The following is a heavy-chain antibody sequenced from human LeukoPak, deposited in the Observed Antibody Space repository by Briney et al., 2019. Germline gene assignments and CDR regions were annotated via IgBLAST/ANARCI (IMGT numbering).Heavy chain of an antibody. Sequence: PGGSLRLSCLASGYTFSDHWMSWVRQAPGKRLEWVAHIGRDGIHKGYVDSVEGRFTISRGNARNSVFLEMSNLRAEDSAVYFCAKYLNRAFDYWGQGSPVTVSS. D-gene: IGHD1-14*01. CDR1: GYTFSDHW. V-gene: IGHV3-7*01. CDR2: IGRDGIHK. J-gene: IGHJ4*02. CDR3: AKYLNRAFDY.